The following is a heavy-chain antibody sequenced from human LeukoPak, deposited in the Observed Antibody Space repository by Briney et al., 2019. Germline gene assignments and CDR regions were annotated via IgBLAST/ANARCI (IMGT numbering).Heavy chain of an antibody. CDR3: AKGYYDYVWGSYYFDY. Sequence: GGSLRLSCAASGFTFSSYAMSWARQAPGRGLEWVSAISGSGGSTYYADSVKGRFTISRDNSRDTLYLQMNSLRAEDTAVYYCAKGYYDYVWGSYYFDYWGQGTLLTVSS. CDR1: GFTFSSYA. D-gene: IGHD3-16*01. CDR2: ISGSGGST. V-gene: IGHV3-23*01. J-gene: IGHJ4*02.